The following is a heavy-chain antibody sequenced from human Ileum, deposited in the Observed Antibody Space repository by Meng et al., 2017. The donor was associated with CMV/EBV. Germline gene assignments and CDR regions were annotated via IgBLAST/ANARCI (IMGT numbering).Heavy chain of an antibody. D-gene: IGHD1-26*01. CDR1: GFTFSTYS. CDR3: ARDRLEGSFSGPGY. CDR2: IHSTYSI. J-gene: IGHJ4*02. V-gene: IGHV3-21*01. Sequence: GESLKISCAASGFTFSTYSMNWLRQAPGKGLEWVSSIHSTYSIYQPDSVKGRFTISRDNAKNSLYLQMNSLRVEDTAVYYCARDRLEGSFSGPGYWGQGTLVTVYS.